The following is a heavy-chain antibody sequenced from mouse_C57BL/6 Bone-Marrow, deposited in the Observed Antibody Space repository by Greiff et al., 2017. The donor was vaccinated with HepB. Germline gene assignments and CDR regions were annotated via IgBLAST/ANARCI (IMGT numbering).Heavy chain of an antibody. J-gene: IGHJ4*01. V-gene: IGHV1-15*01. CDR2: IDPETGGT. D-gene: IGHD1-1*01. CDR3: TNYYYSSDFYYARDY. Sequence: QVQLVQSGAELVRPGASVTLSCKASGYTFTDYEMHWVKQTHVNGLEWIGAIDPETGGTAYNQKFKGKAILTADKSSSTAYMELRSLTSEDSAVYYCTNYYYSSDFYYARDYWGQGTSVTVSS. CDR1: GYTFTDYE.